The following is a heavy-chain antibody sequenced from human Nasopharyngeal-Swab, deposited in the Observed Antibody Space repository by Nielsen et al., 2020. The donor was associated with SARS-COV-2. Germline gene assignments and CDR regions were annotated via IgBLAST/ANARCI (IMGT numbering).Heavy chain of an antibody. D-gene: IGHD1-26*01. V-gene: IGHV3-48*03. Sequence: SCAASGFTFSSYEMNWVRQAPGKGLEWVSYISSSGSTIYYADSVKGRFTISRDNAKNSLHLQMNSLRAEDTAVYYCARDQMAGIVGAPTPFDYWGQGTLVTVSS. CDR2: ISSSGSTI. CDR3: ARDQMAGIVGAPTPFDY. CDR1: GFTFSSYE. J-gene: IGHJ4*02.